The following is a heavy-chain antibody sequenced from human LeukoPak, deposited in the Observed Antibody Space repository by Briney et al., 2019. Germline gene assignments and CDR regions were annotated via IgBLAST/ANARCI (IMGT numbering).Heavy chain of an antibody. D-gene: IGHD6-13*01. CDR2: INPNSGGT. CDR3: ARTSIAAAGPHFDY. CDR1: GYTFTGYY. Sequence: ASVKVSCKASGYTFTGYYMHWVRQAPGQGLEWMGWINPNSGGTNYAQKFQGWVTMTRDTSTSTVYMELSSLRSEDTAVYYCARTSIAAAGPHFDYWGQGTLVTVSS. J-gene: IGHJ4*02. V-gene: IGHV1-2*04.